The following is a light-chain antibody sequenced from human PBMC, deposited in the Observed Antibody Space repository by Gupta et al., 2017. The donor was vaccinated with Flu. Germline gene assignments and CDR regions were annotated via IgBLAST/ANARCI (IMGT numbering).Light chain of an antibody. Sequence: NFMLTQPHSVSESPGKTVTISCTRSSGSIATNYVQWYQQRPGSSHTTVISDDNQRPSGVPDRFSCSIASSSNSASLTISGLKTEDEADYFCQSYASVTRDGVFGGGTKLTVL. CDR3: QSYASVTRDGV. V-gene: IGLV6-57*01. CDR1: SGSIATNY. J-gene: IGLJ2*01. CDR2: DDN.